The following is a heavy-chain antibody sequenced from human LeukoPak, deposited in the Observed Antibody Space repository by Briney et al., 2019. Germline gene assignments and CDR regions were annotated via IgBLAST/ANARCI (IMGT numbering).Heavy chain of an antibody. V-gene: IGHV3-21*01. CDR2: ISSSGSYI. CDR1: GFTFSTHS. D-gene: IGHD6-13*01. Sequence: PGGSLRLSCAASGFTFSTHSMNWVRQAPGKGLEWVSYISSSGSYIYYADSVKGRFTISRDNAKNSLYLQVNSLRAEDTAVYYCARANIAASSHFDYWGQGTLVTVSS. J-gene: IGHJ4*02. CDR3: ARANIAASSHFDY.